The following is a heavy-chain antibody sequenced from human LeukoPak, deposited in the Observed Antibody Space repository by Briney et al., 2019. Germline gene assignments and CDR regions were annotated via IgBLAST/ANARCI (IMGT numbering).Heavy chain of an antibody. D-gene: IGHD1-7*01. J-gene: IGHJ5*02. V-gene: IGHV4-31*03. Sequence: SQTLSLTCTVSGGSVSSGAYYWSWIRQFPGKGLEWIGYIFSSGSTSYNPSLRSRVTVSFDTNKNQFSLNLISVTAADTAVYFCAREAWAGTLSGWFDPWGQGILVTDSS. CDR1: GGSVSSGAYY. CDR3: AREAWAGTLSGWFDP. CDR2: IFSSGST.